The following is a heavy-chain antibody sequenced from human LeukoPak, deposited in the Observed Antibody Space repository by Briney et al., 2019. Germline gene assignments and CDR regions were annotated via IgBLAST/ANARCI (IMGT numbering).Heavy chain of an antibody. CDR2: ISYDGSNK. V-gene: IGHV3-30*18. D-gene: IGHD2-15*01. CDR1: GFTFSSYG. J-gene: IGHJ4*02. Sequence: GGSLRLSCAASGFTFSSYGMHWVRQAPGKGLEWVAVISYDGSNKYYADSVKGRFTISRDNSKNTLYLQMNSLRAEDTAVYYCAKLVQVVAATTDFDYWGQGTLVTVSS. CDR3: AKLVQVVAATTDFDY.